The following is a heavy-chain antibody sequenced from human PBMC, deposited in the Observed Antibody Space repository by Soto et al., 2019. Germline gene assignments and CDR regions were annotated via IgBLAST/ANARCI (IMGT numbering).Heavy chain of an antibody. D-gene: IGHD3-10*01. J-gene: IGHJ6*03. V-gene: IGHV3-15*01. Sequence: LRLSCAASGFTFSNAWMSWVRQAPGKGLEWVGRIKSKTDGGTTDYAAPVKGRFTISRDDSKNTLYLQMNSLKTEDTAVYYCTTDSPYYYGSVLYYYYMDVWGKGTTVTVSS. CDR1: GFTFSNAW. CDR2: IKSKTDGGTT. CDR3: TTDSPYYYGSVLYYYYMDV.